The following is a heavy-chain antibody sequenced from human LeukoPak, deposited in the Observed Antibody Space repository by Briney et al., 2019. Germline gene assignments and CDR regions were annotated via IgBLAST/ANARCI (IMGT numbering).Heavy chain of an antibody. CDR2: MNPNSGNT. CDR1: GYTFTSYD. Sequence: ASVKVSCKASGYTFTSYDINWVRQATGQGLEWMGWMNPNSGNTGYAQKFQGRVTMTRNTSISTAYMELSSLRSEDTAVYYCANSIFGVVIDAFDIWGQGTMVTVSS. J-gene: IGHJ3*02. D-gene: IGHD3-3*01. CDR3: ANSIFGVVIDAFDI. V-gene: IGHV1-8*01.